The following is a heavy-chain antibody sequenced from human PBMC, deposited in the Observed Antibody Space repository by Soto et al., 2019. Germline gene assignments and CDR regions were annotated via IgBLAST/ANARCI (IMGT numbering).Heavy chain of an antibody. V-gene: IGHV4-39*01. CDR1: GGSISNSSYL. CDR2: VSHIGST. Sequence: SETLSLTCSVSGGSISNSSYLWGWVRQPPGKGLQWIGSVSHIGSTNYNPSLKSRLTISVGTSKTQSSLRLDSVTAADTAVYYCSRIAVSGPRTGFACWGQGILVTVSS. CDR3: SRIAVSGPRTGFAC. D-gene: IGHD6-19*01. J-gene: IGHJ4*02.